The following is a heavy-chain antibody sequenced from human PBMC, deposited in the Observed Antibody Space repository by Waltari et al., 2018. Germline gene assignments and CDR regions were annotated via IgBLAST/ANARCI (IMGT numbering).Heavy chain of an antibody. CDR1: GGSISSGSYY. Sequence: QVQLQESGPGLVKPSQTLSLTCTVSGGSISSGSYYWSWIRQPAGKGLEWVGYIYTSGSTNYNPSLKSRVTISVDTSKNQFSLKLSSVTAADTAVYYCARGIRYYYDSSGYNPAYFDYWGQGTLVTVSS. J-gene: IGHJ4*02. D-gene: IGHD3-22*01. CDR2: IYTSGST. CDR3: ARGIRYYYDSSGYNPAYFDY. V-gene: IGHV4-61*09.